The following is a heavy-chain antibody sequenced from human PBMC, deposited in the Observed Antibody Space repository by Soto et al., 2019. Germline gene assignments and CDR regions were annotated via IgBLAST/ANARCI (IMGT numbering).Heavy chain of an antibody. D-gene: IGHD3-3*01. CDR1: GGSISGHY. J-gene: IGHJ5*02. V-gene: IGHV4-59*11. Sequence: SETLSLTCTVSGGSISGHYWSWIRQPPGKGLQYIGYISYSGSTNYNPSLKSRVTISVDTSNNQFSLRLSSVTAADTAVYYCARDVGLQHDTGYYDFWSGKNNWFDPWGQGTLVTVSS. CDR2: ISYSGST. CDR3: ARDVGLQHDTGYYDFWSGKNNWFDP.